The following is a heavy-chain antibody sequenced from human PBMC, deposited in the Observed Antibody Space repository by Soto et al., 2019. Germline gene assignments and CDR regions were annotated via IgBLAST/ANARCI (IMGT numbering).Heavy chain of an antibody. Sequence: ASVKVSCKASGYTFTSYGISLVRQAPGQGLEWMGWISAYNGNTNYAQKLQGRVTMTTDTSTSTAYMELRSLRSDDTAVHYCARGESSSSWYDAFDIWGQGTMVTVSS. CDR2: ISAYNGNT. CDR3: ARGESSSSWYDAFDI. D-gene: IGHD6-13*01. CDR1: GYTFTSYG. J-gene: IGHJ3*02. V-gene: IGHV1-18*01.